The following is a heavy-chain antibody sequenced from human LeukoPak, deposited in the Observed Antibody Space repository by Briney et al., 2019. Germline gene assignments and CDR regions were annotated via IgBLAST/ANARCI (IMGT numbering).Heavy chain of an antibody. CDR3: ARSPLTPSYYYYYMDV. J-gene: IGHJ6*03. D-gene: IGHD1-14*01. CDR2: ITTSGGST. CDR1: GFTFSSYA. Sequence: GGSLRLSCAASGFTFSSYAMCWVRQAPGKGLEWVSFITTSGGSTSYADSVKGRFTISRDNSKNTLYLQMNSLRAEDTAVYYCARSPLTPSYYYYYMDVWGKGTTVTVSS. V-gene: IGHV3-23*01.